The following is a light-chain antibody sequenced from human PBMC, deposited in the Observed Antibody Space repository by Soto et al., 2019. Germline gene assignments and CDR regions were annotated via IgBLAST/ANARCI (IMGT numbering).Light chain of an antibody. CDR3: QQFGSSPLLT. Sequence: EIVLTQSPGTLSLSPGERATLSCRASQSVSSSYLAWYHQKPGQAPRLLIYGASSRATGIPDRFSGSGSGTDFTLTISRLEPEDFAVYYCQQFGSSPLLTFGGGTKLEIK. V-gene: IGKV3-20*01. J-gene: IGKJ4*01. CDR1: QSVSSSY. CDR2: GAS.